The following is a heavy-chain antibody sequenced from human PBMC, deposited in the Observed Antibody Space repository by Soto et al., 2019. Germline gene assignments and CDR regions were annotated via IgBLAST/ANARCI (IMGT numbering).Heavy chain of an antibody. CDR2: ISGSGGST. J-gene: IGHJ4*02. CDR3: AKDWSHGYNYPSFDY. Sequence: EVQLLESGGGLVQPGGSLRLSCAASGFTFSSYAMSWVRQAPGKGLEWVSAISGSGGSTYYADSVKGRFTISRDNSKNTLYLQMNSLRAEDTAVYYYAKDWSHGYNYPSFDYWGQGTLVTVSS. V-gene: IGHV3-23*01. CDR1: GFTFSSYA. D-gene: IGHD5-12*01.